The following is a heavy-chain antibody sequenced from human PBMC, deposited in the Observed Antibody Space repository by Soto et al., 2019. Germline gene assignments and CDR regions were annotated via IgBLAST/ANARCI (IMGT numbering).Heavy chain of an antibody. V-gene: IGHV3-21*04. Sequence: GGSLRLSCAASGFTFSTYSMNWVRQAPGRGLEWVSSISSSSSCTYYADSVKGRFTISRDNAKNTLFLQMSSLRAEDTAVYYCAKAPGYCSGGGCYGDYYYYYMDVWGKGTTVTVSS. CDR3: AKAPGYCSGGGCYGDYYYYYMDV. J-gene: IGHJ6*03. D-gene: IGHD2-15*01. CDR2: ISSSSSCT. CDR1: GFTFSTYS.